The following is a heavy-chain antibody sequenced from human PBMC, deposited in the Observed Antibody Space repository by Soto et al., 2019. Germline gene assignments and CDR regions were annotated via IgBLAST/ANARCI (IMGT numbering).Heavy chain of an antibody. CDR2: VISLFGTA. V-gene: IGHV1-69*13. J-gene: IGHJ4*02. CDR1: GGTFSSHS. Sequence: GASVKVSCKASGGTFSSHSINWVRQAPGQGLEWMGGVISLFGTANYAHNFKGRVTITADQSTSTAYMELNSLRPDDTAVYYCAREVGYGDFSAALLDWGQGTLVTVSS. D-gene: IGHD4-17*01. CDR3: AREVGYGDFSAALLD.